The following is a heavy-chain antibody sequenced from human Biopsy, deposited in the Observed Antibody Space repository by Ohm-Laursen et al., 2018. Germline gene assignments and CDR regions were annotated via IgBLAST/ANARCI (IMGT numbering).Heavy chain of an antibody. Sequence: PGTLSLTCTVSGGPLNSYYWSWIRQPPGKGLEWIGYIYYSGIAGNYNPSLKGRVTISVDTSKHQFSLRLTSATAADTAVYYCARGGFGLDGYNSPWGRGTLVIVSS. CDR3: ARGGFGLDGYNSP. D-gene: IGHD5-24*01. CDR1: GGPLNSYY. V-gene: IGHV4-59*01. CDR2: IYYSGIA. J-gene: IGHJ5*02.